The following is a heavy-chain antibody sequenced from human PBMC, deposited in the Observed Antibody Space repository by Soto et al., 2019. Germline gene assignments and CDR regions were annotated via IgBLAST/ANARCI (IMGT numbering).Heavy chain of an antibody. Sequence: PSETLSLTCTVSGGSMNTYYWNWIRQPPGKGLEWIGYIYYSGSTNYNPSLKSRVTISGDTSKNQFSLKLTSVTAADTAVYYCASSNYDSPIPLYYWGQGTLVTVSS. CDR1: GGSMNTYY. J-gene: IGHJ4*02. CDR3: ASSNYDSPIPLYY. CDR2: IYYSGST. D-gene: IGHD3-22*01. V-gene: IGHV4-59*01.